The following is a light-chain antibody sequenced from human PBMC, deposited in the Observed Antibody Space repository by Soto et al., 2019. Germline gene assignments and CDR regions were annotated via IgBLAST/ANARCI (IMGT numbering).Light chain of an antibody. J-gene: IGKJ2*01. CDR1: QSVSSN. V-gene: IGKV3-15*01. CDR3: QQYNNWPRGT. Sequence: EIVMTQSPATLSVSPGERATLSCRASQSVSSNLAWYQHRPGQAPRLLIYGASTRATDIPARFSGSGSGKEFTLTISSLQSEDFAVYYCQQYNNWPRGTFGQGTKLEIK. CDR2: GAS.